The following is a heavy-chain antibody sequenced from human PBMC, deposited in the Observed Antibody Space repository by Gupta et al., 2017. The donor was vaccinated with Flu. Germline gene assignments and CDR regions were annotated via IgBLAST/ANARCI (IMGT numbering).Heavy chain of an antibody. D-gene: IGHD3-22*01. J-gene: IGHJ4*02. Sequence: LRQTPGKGLEWVSSISSSSSYIYYADSMKGRFTISRDNAKNSLSLQMSSLRAEDTAVYYCASGFEIGQQFDYWGQGTLVTVSS. V-gene: IGHV3-21*01. CDR2: ISSSSSYI. CDR3: ASGFEIGQQFDY.